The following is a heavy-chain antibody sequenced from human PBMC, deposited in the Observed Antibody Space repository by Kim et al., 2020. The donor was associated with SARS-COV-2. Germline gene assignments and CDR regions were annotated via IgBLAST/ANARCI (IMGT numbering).Heavy chain of an antibody. CDR2: ITSSGGYI. Sequence: GGSLRLSCAASGFTFSSHSMTWVRQAPGKWLEWVSSITSSGGYISYADSLKGRFTISRDNAKNSLYLQMISLRVEDTAVYYCVRTRFVLEAVDFWGQGTL. CDR3: VRTRFVLEAVDF. D-gene: IGHD2-15*01. V-gene: IGHV3-21*06. J-gene: IGHJ4*02. CDR1: GFTFSSHS.